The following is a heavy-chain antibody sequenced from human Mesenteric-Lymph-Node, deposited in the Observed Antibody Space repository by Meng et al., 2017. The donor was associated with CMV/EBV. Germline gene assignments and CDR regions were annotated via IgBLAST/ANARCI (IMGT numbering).Heavy chain of an antibody. CDR2: VYYSGIT. CDR1: GGSISSSIYY. CDR3: ARRGGGSYQGGAYYYGMDV. Sequence: SETLSLTCTVFGGSISSSIYYWGWIRQPPGKGLEWIGSVYYSGITYYNPSLKSRLTISVDTSKNQISLRLNSVTAADTAVYFCARRGGGSYQGGAYYYGMDVWGQGTLVTVSS. J-gene: IGHJ6*02. V-gene: IGHV4-39*01. D-gene: IGHD1-26*01.